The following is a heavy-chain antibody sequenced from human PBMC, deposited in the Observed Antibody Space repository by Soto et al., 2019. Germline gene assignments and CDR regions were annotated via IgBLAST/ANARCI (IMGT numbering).Heavy chain of an antibody. D-gene: IGHD1-7*01. Sequence: SVKVSCKASGGTFSSYAISWVRQAPGQGLEWMGGIIPIFGTANYAQKFQGRVTITADESTSTAYMELSSLRSEDTAVYYCARPRKNYLDYYYGMDVWGQGTTVPSP. CDR2: IIPIFGTA. V-gene: IGHV1-69*13. CDR3: ARPRKNYLDYYYGMDV. J-gene: IGHJ6*02. CDR1: GGTFSSYA.